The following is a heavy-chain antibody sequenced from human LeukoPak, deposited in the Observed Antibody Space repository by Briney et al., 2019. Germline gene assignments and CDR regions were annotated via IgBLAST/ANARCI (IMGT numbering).Heavy chain of an antibody. CDR3: ARDLAQATMDV. V-gene: IGHV1-69*13. CDR1: GNTFSTYI. J-gene: IGHJ6*02. Sequence: ASVKVSCKASGNTFSTYIITWVRQAPGQGLEWMGGIIPIFRTTNYSQTFQGRVTITADESTSTAYMELSSLRSEDTAVYYCARDLAQATMDVWGQGTTVTVSS. CDR2: IIPIFRTT. D-gene: IGHD5-12*01.